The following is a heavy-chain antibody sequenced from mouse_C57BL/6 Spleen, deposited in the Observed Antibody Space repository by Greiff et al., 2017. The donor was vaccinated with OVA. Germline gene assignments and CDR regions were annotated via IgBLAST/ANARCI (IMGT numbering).Heavy chain of an antibody. D-gene: IGHD2-3*01. V-gene: IGHV14-3*01. Sequence: VHVKQSVAELVRPGASVKLSCTASGFNIKNTYMHWVKQRPEQGLEWIGRIDPANGNTKYAPKFQGKATITADTSSNTAYLQLSSLTSEDTAIYYCAVYDGYPRGYFDVWGTGTTVTVSS. CDR1: GFNIKNTY. J-gene: IGHJ1*03. CDR2: IDPANGNT. CDR3: AVYDGYPRGYFDV.